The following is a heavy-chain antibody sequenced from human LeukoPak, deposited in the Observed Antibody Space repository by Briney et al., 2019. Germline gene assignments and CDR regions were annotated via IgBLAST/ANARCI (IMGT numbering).Heavy chain of an antibody. Sequence: HPGGSLRLSCAASGFTFSGSAMHWVRQASGKGLEWVGRIRSKANSYATAYAASVKGRFTISRDDSRNTAYLQMNGLKTEDTAVYYCTSSHYSSGSWGQGTLVTVSS. V-gene: IGHV3-73*01. CDR3: TSSHYSSGS. D-gene: IGHD6-19*01. CDR2: IRSKANSYAT. J-gene: IGHJ5*02. CDR1: GFTFSGSA.